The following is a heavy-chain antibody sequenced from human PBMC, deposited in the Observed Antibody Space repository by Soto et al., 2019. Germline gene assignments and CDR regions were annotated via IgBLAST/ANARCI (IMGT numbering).Heavy chain of an antibody. CDR3: ARRAWIQPWSPFDY. CDR2: IKQDGSEK. Sequence: EVQLVESGGGLVQPGGSLRLSCAASGFTFSSYWMGWVRQAPGKGLEWVANIKQDGSEKCYVDSMKGRFTISRDNAKNSLYLQMSRLRVEDTAVYYCARRAWIQPWSPFDYWGQGTLVTVSS. CDR1: GFTFSSYW. J-gene: IGHJ4*02. D-gene: IGHD5-18*01. V-gene: IGHV3-7*03.